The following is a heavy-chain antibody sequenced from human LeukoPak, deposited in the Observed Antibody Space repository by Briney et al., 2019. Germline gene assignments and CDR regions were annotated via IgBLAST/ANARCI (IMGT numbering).Heavy chain of an antibody. Sequence: GASVKVSCKASGYSFTGHYMHWVRQAPGQGLEWMGWMNPNSGNTGYAQKFQGRVTMTRNTSISTAYMELSSLRSEDTAVYYCARGRFSSSWIYYFDYWAREPWSPSPQ. J-gene: IGHJ4*02. D-gene: IGHD6-13*01. V-gene: IGHV1-8*02. CDR1: GYSFTGHY. CDR3: ARGRFSSSWIYYFDY. CDR2: MNPNSGNT.